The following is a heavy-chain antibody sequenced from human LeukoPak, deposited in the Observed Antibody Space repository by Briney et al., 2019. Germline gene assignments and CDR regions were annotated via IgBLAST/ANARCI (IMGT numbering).Heavy chain of an antibody. V-gene: IGHV4-30-2*01. D-gene: IGHD3-3*01. CDR1: GGSISSGGYS. CDR3: ARGHPTYYDFWSGYTPRGDYYYGMDV. J-gene: IGHJ6*02. Sequence: SETLSLTCAVSGGSISSGGYSWSWIRQPRGKGLEWIGYIYHSGSTYYNPSLKSRVTISVDRSKNQFSLKLSSVTAADTAVYYCARGHPTYYDFWSGYTPRGDYYYGMDVWGQGTTVTVSS. CDR2: IYHSGST.